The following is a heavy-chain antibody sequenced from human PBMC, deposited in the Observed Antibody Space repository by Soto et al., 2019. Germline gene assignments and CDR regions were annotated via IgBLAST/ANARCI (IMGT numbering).Heavy chain of an antibody. CDR3: AKEVRNRYYYYAMYV. J-gene: IGHJ6*02. V-gene: IGHV3-33*06. CDR2: IWYDGSNK. Sequence: GGSLRLSCAASGFTFSSYGMHWVRQAPGKGLEWVAVIWYDGSNKYYADSVKGRFTISRDNSKNTLYLQMNSLRAEDTAVYYCAKEVRNRYYYYAMYVWGQGTTVTVSS. CDR1: GFTFSSYG. D-gene: IGHD2-21*01.